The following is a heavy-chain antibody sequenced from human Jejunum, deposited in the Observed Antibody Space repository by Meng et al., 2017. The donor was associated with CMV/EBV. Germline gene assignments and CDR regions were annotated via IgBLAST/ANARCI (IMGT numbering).Heavy chain of an antibody. CDR1: GYVFNTKG. J-gene: IGHJ4*02. Sequence: SGYVFNTKGISWGRQASGQGFEWMGWITPYNGNTKLADKFQGRVTLTTDSSTRTVYMELRSLTSDDTAMYYCARERPGSGYQVMDYWGQGTLVTVSS. D-gene: IGHD2-2*01. CDR2: ITPYNGNT. CDR3: ARERPGSGYQVMDY. V-gene: IGHV1-18*01.